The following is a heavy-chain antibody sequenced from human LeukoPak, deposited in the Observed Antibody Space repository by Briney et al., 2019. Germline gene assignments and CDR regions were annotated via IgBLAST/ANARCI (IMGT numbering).Heavy chain of an antibody. CDR1: GGSISSYY. Sequence: SETLSLTCTVSGGSISSYYWSWIRQPAGKGLEWIGRIYTSGSTNYNPSLKSRVTMSVDTSKNQFSLKLSSVTAADTAVYYCARDEYQLLLGNWFDPWGQGTLDTVSS. CDR3: ARDEYQLLLGNWFDP. V-gene: IGHV4-4*07. J-gene: IGHJ5*02. CDR2: IYTSGST. D-gene: IGHD2-2*01.